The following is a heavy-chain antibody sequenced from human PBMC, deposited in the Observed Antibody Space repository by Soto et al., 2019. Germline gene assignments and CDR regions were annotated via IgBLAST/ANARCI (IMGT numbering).Heavy chain of an antibody. Sequence: EVQLVESGGGLVQPGGSLRLSCAASGFTFSSYWMHWVRQAPGKGLVWVSRINSDGSSTSYADSVKGRFTISRDNAKNTLYLQMNSLRAEDTAVYSCARDYGVDYYYYMDVWGKGTTVTVSS. CDR2: INSDGSST. V-gene: IGHV3-74*01. J-gene: IGHJ6*03. CDR3: ARDYGVDYYYYMDV. CDR1: GFTFSSYW. D-gene: IGHD2-15*01.